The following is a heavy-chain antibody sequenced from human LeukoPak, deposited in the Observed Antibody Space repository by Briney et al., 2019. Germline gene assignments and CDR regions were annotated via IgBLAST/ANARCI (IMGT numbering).Heavy chain of an antibody. Sequence: SETLSLTCTVSGGSISSYYWSWIRQPPGKGLEWIGYIYYSGSTNYNPSLKSRVTISVDTSKNQFSLKLSSVTAADTAVYYCAKDAYGHYEGYFDYWGQGTLVTVSS. V-gene: IGHV4-59*01. CDR1: GGSISSYY. CDR2: IYYSGST. CDR3: AKDAYGHYEGYFDY. J-gene: IGHJ4*02. D-gene: IGHD4-17*01.